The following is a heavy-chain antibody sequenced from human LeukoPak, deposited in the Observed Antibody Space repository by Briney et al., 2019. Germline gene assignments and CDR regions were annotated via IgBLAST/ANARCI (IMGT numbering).Heavy chain of an antibody. CDR1: GFTFSDYD. J-gene: IGHJ4*02. Sequence: PGGSLRLSCAASGFTFSDYDMHWVRQATGKGLEWVSAIGTAGDTYYTGSVKGRFTISRENAKNSLYLQMNSLRAGDTAVYYCARVAKERVGGVYYFDYWGQGTRVTFSS. D-gene: IGHD1-1*01. V-gene: IGHV3-13*01. CDR3: ARVAKERVGGVYYFDY. CDR2: IGTAGDT.